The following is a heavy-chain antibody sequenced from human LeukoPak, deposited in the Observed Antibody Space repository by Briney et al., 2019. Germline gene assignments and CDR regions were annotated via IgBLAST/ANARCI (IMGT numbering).Heavy chain of an antibody. CDR3: AKDPAVGGTAEYFQH. D-gene: IGHD1-26*01. J-gene: IGHJ1*01. CDR1: GFTFSSYA. CDR2: ISGSGGST. V-gene: IGHV3-23*01. Sequence: GGSLRLSCAASGFTFSSYAMTWVRQAPGKGLEWVSAISGSGGSTYYADSVKGRFTISRDSSQNTLYLQMNSLRAEDTAVYYCAKDPAVGGTAEYFQHWGQGTLVTVSS.